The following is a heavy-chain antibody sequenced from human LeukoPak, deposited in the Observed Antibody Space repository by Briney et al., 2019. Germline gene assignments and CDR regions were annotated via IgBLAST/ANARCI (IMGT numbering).Heavy chain of an antibody. Sequence: PSETLPLTCSVSGASISSGGYYWGWIRQPPGKGLEWIGTIYYSGSTYYNPSLKSRLTISVDKSSNQFSLRLSAVTAADTAVYYCIRENPQQGSGDYWGQGTLVTVSS. CDR3: IRENPQQGSGDY. CDR2: IYYSGST. V-gene: IGHV4-39*07. D-gene: IGHD3-10*01. CDR1: GASISSGGYY. J-gene: IGHJ4*01.